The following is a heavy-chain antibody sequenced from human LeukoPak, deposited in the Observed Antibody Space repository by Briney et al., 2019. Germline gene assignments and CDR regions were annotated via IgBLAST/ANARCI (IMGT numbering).Heavy chain of an antibody. V-gene: IGHV4-39*01. CDR3: ARRGGSGRSFDY. CDR2: IYSSGST. Sequence: SETLSLTCTVSGGSISSSSYYWGWIRQPSGKGLEWIGSIYSSGSTYYNPSLKSRVTISVDTSKNQFSLNLSSVPASDTAVYYCARRGGSGRSFDYWGQGILVTVFS. D-gene: IGHD3-10*01. J-gene: IGHJ4*02. CDR1: GGSISSSSYY.